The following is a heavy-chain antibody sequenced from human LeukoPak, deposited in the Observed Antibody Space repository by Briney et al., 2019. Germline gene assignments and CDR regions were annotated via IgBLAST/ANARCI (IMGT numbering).Heavy chain of an antibody. CDR1: GFTFNDYW. D-gene: IGHD3-16*01. CDR3: ARSSWGSSTNS. V-gene: IGHV3-7*01. J-gene: IGHJ4*02. Sequence: PGGSLRLSCAASGFTFNDYWMSWVRQAPGRGLEWVANINQDGSENYYVDSMKGRFTSSRDNAKNSVYLQMNSLRAEDTAVYYCARSSWGSSTNSWGQGILVTVSS. CDR2: INQDGSEN.